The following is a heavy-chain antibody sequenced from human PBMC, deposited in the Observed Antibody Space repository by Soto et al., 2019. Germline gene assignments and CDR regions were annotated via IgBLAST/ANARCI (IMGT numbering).Heavy chain of an antibody. CDR1: GGTFSSYA. Sequence: SVKVSCKASGGTFSSYAISWVRQAPGQGLEWMGGIIPIFGTANYAQKFQGRVTITADESTSTAYMELSSLRSEDTAVYYCARDRDAAMVTSLSYYYYGMDVWGQGTTVTVSS. D-gene: IGHD5-18*01. J-gene: IGHJ6*02. V-gene: IGHV1-69*13. CDR2: IIPIFGTA. CDR3: ARDRDAAMVTSLSYYYYGMDV.